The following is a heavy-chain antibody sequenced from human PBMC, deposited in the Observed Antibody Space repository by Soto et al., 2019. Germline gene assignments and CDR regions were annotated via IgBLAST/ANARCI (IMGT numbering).Heavy chain of an antibody. CDR3: TTDRDNVFYGHILVVIATDAFDI. CDR2: IKSRTDGGTT. V-gene: IGHV3-15*01. Sequence: EVQLVESGGGLVKPGGSLRLSCAASGFTFSNAWMSWVRQAPGKGLEWVGGIKSRTDGGTTDYAATVKGRFTISRNDSRNTLYLQMNSLKTEDTGVYYCTTDRDNVFYGHILVVIATDAFDIWGQGTMVTVSS. J-gene: IGHJ3*02. CDR1: GFTFSNAW. D-gene: IGHD2-21*01.